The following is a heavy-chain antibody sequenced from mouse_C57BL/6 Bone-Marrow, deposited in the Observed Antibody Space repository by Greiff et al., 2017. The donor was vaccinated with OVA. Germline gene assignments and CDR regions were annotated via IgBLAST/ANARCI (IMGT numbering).Heavy chain of an antibody. J-gene: IGHJ4*01. Sequence: EVQRVESGGGLVQPKGSLKLSCAASGFTFNTYAMHWVRQAPGKGLEWVARIRSKSSNYATYSADSVKDRFTISRDDSQSMLYLQMNNLKSDDTTMYYCGATVVSTDYAMDYWGQGTSVTVSS. CDR3: GATVVSTDYAMDY. CDR2: IRSKSSNYAT. CDR1: GFTFNTYA. V-gene: IGHV10-3*01. D-gene: IGHD1-1*01.